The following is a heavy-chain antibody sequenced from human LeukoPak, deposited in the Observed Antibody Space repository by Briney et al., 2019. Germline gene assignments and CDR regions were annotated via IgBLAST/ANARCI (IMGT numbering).Heavy chain of an antibody. D-gene: IGHD4-23*01. CDR3: ARWYQHVVNYYFEY. J-gene: IGHJ4*02. CDR2: IYYSGSS. Sequence: SETLSLTCTVSGGSISSSSFYWGWIRQPPGKGLEWIGNIYYSGSSQYNPSLKSRVTMSVDTSKDQFSLRLSSVTAADTAIYYCARWYQHVVNYYFEYWGQGILVTVSS. CDR1: GGSISSSSFY. V-gene: IGHV4-39*01.